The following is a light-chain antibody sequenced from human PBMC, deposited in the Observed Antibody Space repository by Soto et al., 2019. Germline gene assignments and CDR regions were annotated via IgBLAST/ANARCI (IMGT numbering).Light chain of an antibody. CDR1: QSVSSSY. Sequence: EIVLTQSPGTLSLSPGERATLSCRASQSVSSSYLAWYQQKPGQAPRLLIYGASRSATGIPDRFSGSGSGKDFPLTISRLEPEDFAVYYCPQYGSFGGGPKVEIK. J-gene: IGKJ4*01. CDR3: PQYGS. CDR2: GAS. V-gene: IGKV3-20*01.